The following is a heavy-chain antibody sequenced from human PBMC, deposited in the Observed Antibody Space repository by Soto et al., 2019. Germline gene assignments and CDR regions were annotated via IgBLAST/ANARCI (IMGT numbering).Heavy chain of an antibody. Sequence: GGSLRLSCAASGFTFSSYGMHWVRQAPGKGLEWVAVISYDGSNKYYADSVKGQFTISRDNSKNTLYLQMNSLRAEDMSVYYFAKDGLHSRPFYYDSSGYLLDYWGQGT. V-gene: IGHV3-30*18. D-gene: IGHD3-22*01. CDR1: GFTFSSYG. CDR3: AKDGLHSRPFYYDSSGYLLDY. CDR2: ISYDGSNK. J-gene: IGHJ4*02.